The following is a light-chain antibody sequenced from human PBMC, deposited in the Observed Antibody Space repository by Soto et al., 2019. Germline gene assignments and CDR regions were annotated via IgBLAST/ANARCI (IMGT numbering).Light chain of an antibody. V-gene: IGLV1-47*01. J-gene: IGLJ2*01. CDR3: AAWDDSLSGL. Sequence: QSALTHPPSASGTAGQRVTISCSGSSSNIGNHYVSWYQQLPGTAPKLLIYKNNQRPSGVPDRFSGSMSGTSASLAISGLRSEDEADYYCAAWDDSLSGLFGGGTQLTVL. CDR1: SSNIGNHY. CDR2: KNN.